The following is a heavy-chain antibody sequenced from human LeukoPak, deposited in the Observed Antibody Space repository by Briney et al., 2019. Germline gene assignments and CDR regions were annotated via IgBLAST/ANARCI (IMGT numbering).Heavy chain of an antibody. CDR1: GYTFTSYG. CDR3: ARVQSSLAAAGKVFDY. J-gene: IGHJ4*02. CDR2: ISAYNGNT. V-gene: IGHV1-18*01. Sequence: ASVKVSCKASGYTFTSYGISWVRQAPGQGLEWMGWISAYNGNTNYAQKLQGRVTMTRDTSTSTVYMELSSLRSEDTAVYYCARVQSSLAAAGKVFDYWGQGTLVTVSS. D-gene: IGHD6-13*01.